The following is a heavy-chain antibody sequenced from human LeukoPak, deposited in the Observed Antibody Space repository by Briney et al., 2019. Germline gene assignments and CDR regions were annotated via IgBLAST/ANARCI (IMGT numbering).Heavy chain of an antibody. CDR1: GFTFSSYG. CDR3: ANASATVAENFDY. J-gene: IGHJ4*02. Sequence: GGSLRLSCAASGFTFSSYGMNWVRQAPGKGLEWVAVISFDGSDKYYADSVKGRFTISRDNSKTTLSLQMNSLRFEDTAVYYCANASATVAENFDYWGQGTQVTVSS. CDR2: ISFDGSDK. V-gene: IGHV3-30*18. D-gene: IGHD6-19*01.